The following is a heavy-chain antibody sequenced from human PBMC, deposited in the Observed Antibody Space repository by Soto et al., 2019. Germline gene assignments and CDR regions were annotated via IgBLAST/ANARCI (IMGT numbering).Heavy chain of an antibody. V-gene: IGHV1-69*13. D-gene: IGHD1-1*01. CDR3: ARDLGTGPGAEYFQH. Sequence: SVKVSCKASGGTFSSYAISWVRQAPGQGLEWMGGIIPIFGTANYAQKFQGRVTITADESTSTAHMELSSLRSEDTAVYYCARDLGTGPGAEYFQHWGQGTLVTVSS. J-gene: IGHJ1*01. CDR2: IIPIFGTA. CDR1: GGTFSSYA.